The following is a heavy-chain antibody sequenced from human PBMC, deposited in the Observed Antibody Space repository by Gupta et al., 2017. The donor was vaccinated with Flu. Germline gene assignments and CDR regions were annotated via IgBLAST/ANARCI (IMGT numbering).Heavy chain of an antibody. Sequence: YWNWVRQATGQGLEWIGYAYYSGSTHYNPSLEGRLTIPLDTSKHQVSLPLTPVTASDTAVYYCARGDTYYKHWFHSCGQATLVTVSS. D-gene: IGHD1-26*01. CDR1: Y. CDR3: ARGDTYYKHWFHS. CDR2: AYYSGST. V-gene: IGHV4-59*01. J-gene: IGHJ5*01.